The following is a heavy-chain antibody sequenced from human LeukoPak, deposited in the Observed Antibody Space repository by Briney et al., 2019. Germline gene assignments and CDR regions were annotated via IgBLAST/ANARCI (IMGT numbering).Heavy chain of an antibody. D-gene: IGHD6-19*01. J-gene: IGHJ6*02. CDR1: GFTFSSYA. CDR3: TTDAYSSGWYDHGMDV. V-gene: IGHV3-23*01. CDR2: ISGSGGST. Sequence: GGSLRLSCAASGFTFSSYAMSWVRQAPGKGLEWVSAISGSGGSTYYADSVKGRFTISRDNSKNTLYLQMNSLKTEDTAVYYCTTDAYSSGWYDHGMDVWGQGTTVTVSS.